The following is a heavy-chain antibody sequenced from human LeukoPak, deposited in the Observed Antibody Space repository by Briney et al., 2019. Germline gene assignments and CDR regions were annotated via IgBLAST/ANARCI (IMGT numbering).Heavy chain of an antibody. CDR1: GFTFSSYG. Sequence: GGSLRLSCAASGFTFSSYGMHWVRQAPGKGLEWVAFIRYDGSNKYYADSVKGRFTISRDNSKNTLYLQMNSLRAEDTAVYYCAKGSEYQLLLWYFDYWGQGTLVTVSS. CDR2: IRYDGSNK. CDR3: AKGSEYQLLLWYFDY. D-gene: IGHD2-2*01. J-gene: IGHJ4*02. V-gene: IGHV3-30*02.